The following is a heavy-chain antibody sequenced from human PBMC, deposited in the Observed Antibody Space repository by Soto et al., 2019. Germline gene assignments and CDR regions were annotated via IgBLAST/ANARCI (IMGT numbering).Heavy chain of an antibody. CDR3: AKKYYFGSGSYVFYFDY. J-gene: IGHJ4*02. CDR1: GFTFSNYA. Sequence: EVQLLESGGGSVQPGGSLRLSCAASGFTFSNYAMTWVRQAPGKGLEWVSTMSGTAGNTYYADSVKGRFTISRDNSKNTLYLQMNSLRAEDTVVYYCAKKYYFGSGSYVFYFDYWGKGTLVTVSS. CDR2: MSGTAGNT. D-gene: IGHD3-10*01. V-gene: IGHV3-23*01.